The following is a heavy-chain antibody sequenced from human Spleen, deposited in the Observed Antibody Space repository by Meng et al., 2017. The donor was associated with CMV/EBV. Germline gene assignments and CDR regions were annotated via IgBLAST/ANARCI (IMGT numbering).Heavy chain of an antibody. Sequence: SETLSLTCTVSGGSITSGNYYWGWIRQSPGKGLVWIGSIYYSGSTYYSPSLKSRVTISVDPSRNQFSLKLSSVTAEDTAVYYCARLQNYDFWTGHYSPMGYWGYWGQGTLVTVSS. J-gene: IGHJ4*02. CDR2: IYYSGST. CDR1: GGSITSGNYY. D-gene: IGHD3-3*01. V-gene: IGHV4-39*07. CDR3: ARLQNYDFWTGHYSPMGYWGY.